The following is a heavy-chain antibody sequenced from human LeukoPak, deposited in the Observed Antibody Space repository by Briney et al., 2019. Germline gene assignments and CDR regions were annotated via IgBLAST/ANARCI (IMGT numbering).Heavy chain of an antibody. D-gene: IGHD5-18*01. Sequence: SETLSLTCTVSGGSISTSSYYWGWIRQPPGKGLECIGSIYYSGSTYYNPSLKSRVTISVDTSKNQFSLRLSSVTASDTAVYYCARPAYSYEDIHRGVHFFDSWGQGTLVTVSS. CDR1: GGSISTSSYY. CDR2: IYYSGST. CDR3: ARPAYSYEDIHRGVHFFDS. V-gene: IGHV4-39*01. J-gene: IGHJ4*02.